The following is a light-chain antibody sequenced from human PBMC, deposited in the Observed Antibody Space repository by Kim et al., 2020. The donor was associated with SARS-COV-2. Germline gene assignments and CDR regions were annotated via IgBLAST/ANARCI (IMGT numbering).Light chain of an antibody. Sequence: VSPGQTARLTCSGDKLGDKYACWYQQKPGQSPVLVIYQDSKRPPGIPERFSGSNSGNTATLTFSGTQAMDEADYYCQAWDSSTVVFGGGTQLTVL. CDR3: QAWDSSTVV. J-gene: IGLJ2*01. CDR1: KLGDKY. V-gene: IGLV3-1*01. CDR2: QDS.